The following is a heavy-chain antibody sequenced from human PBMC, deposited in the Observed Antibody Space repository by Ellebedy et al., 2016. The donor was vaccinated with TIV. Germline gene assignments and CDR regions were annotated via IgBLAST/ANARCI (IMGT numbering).Heavy chain of an antibody. CDR1: GFSFGDYP. CDR3: ARSYGARTSGP. D-gene: IGHD3-16*01. V-gene: IGHV3-11*06. J-gene: IGHJ5*02. Sequence: GESLKISCTTSGFSFGDYPMSWVRQAPGKGLEWVSYISGSASVTAYADSVKGRFTISRDNARTSLYLQMNSLRVDDTAMYYCARSYGARTSGPWGQGTLVTVSS. CDR2: ISGSASVT.